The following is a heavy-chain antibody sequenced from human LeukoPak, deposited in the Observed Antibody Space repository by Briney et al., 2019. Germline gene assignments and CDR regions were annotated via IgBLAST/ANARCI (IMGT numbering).Heavy chain of an antibody. CDR3: AIRPATIQPDY. Sequence: GASVKVSCKASGYTFTSYDINWVRQATGQGLEWMGWMNPNSGNTGYAQKFQGRVTMTRNTSISTAYMELSSLRSEDTVVYYCAIRPATIQPDYWGQGALVTVSS. V-gene: IGHV1-8*01. CDR2: MNPNSGNT. J-gene: IGHJ4*02. CDR1: GYTFTSYD. D-gene: IGHD5-12*01.